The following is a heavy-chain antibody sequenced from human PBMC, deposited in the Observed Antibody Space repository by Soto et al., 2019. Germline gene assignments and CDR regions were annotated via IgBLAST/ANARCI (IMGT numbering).Heavy chain of an antibody. D-gene: IGHD6-13*01. CDR1: GGSISSYY. CDR2: IYYSGST. J-gene: IGHJ4*02. Sequence: SETLSLTCTVSGGSISSYYWSWIRQPPGKGLEWIGDIYYSGSTNYNPSLKSRVTISVDTSKNQFSLKLSSVTAADTAVYYCARQEHSSSWYFDYWGQGTLVTVSS. V-gene: IGHV4-59*08. CDR3: ARQEHSSSWYFDY.